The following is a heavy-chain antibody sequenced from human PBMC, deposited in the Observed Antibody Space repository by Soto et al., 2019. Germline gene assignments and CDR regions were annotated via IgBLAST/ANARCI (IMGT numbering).Heavy chain of an antibody. CDR1: GFTCTSSA. V-gene: IGHV1-58*01. D-gene: IGHD1-26*01. J-gene: IGHJ3*02. CDR3: AAVSVGAESRAFDI. CDR2: IVVGSGNT. Sequence: SVKVSCKASGFTCTSSAVQWVLQARGQRLEWIGWIVVGSGNTNYAQKFQERVTITRDMSTSTAYMELSSLRSEDTAVYYCAAVSVGAESRAFDIWGQGTMVTVSS.